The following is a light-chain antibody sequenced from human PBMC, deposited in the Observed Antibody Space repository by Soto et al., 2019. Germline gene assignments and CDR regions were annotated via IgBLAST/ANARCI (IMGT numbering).Light chain of an antibody. CDR3: QHYNSYSEA. CDR1: QGINRF. V-gene: IGKV1-9*01. J-gene: IGKJ1*01. CDR2: AAS. Sequence: DIQLTQSPYFLSASVGDRVTLTCRASQGINRFLAWYQQKPGKAPKLLIYAASTLQSGVPSRFSGSGSGTEFTLTISSLQPDDFATYYCQHYNSYSEAFGQGTKV.